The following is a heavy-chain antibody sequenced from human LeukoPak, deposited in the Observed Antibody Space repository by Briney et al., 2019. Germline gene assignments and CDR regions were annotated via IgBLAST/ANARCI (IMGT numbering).Heavy chain of an antibody. V-gene: IGHV1-69*13. D-gene: IGHD1-26*01. CDR1: GGTFSSYA. Sequence: SVTVSFTASGGTFSSYAISWVRQAPGQGLEWMGGIIPIFGTANYAQKFQGRVTITADESTSTAYMELSSLRSEDTAVYYCARGERGVYSGSHHDYWGQGTLVTVSS. CDR2: IIPIFGTA. J-gene: IGHJ4*02. CDR3: ARGERGVYSGSHHDY.